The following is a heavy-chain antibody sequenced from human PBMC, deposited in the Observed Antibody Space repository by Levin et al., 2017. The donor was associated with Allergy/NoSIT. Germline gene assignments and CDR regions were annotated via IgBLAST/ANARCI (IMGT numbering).Heavy chain of an antibody. CDR1: GYSITSGFF. V-gene: IGHV4-38-2*01. J-gene: IGHJ4*02. CDR2: IYNTGTT. Sequence: PSETLSLNCLVSGYSITSGFFWGWIRQSPGRRPEWVGHIYNTGTTYYNPSLQSRATISVDTSRNQFSLNLNSVTAADSAVYFCGRITRSGHYIDFWGQGILVTVS. D-gene: IGHD2-15*01. CDR3: GRITRSGHYIDF.